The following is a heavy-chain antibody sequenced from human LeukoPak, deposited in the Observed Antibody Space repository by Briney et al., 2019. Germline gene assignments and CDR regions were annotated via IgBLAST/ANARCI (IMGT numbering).Heavy chain of an antibody. CDR2: ISAYNGNT. J-gene: IGHJ4*02. CDR1: GYTFTSYG. CDR3: ARVYYYDSSGYVDY. Sequence: GASVKVSCKASGYTFTSYGISWVRQAPGQGLEWMGWISAYNGNTNYAQKLQGRVTMTTDTSTSTAYMELSSLRSEDTAVYYCARVYYYDSSGYVDYWGQGTLVTVSS. V-gene: IGHV1-18*01. D-gene: IGHD3-22*01.